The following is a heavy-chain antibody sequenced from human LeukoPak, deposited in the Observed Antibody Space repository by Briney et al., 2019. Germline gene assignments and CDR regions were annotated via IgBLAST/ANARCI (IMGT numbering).Heavy chain of an antibody. D-gene: IGHD3-3*01. CDR2: ISSTSSYI. CDR3: ARDKIITIFGVADDAFDI. V-gene: IGHV3-21*01. J-gene: IGHJ3*02. CDR1: GFTFSSYS. Sequence: GGSLRLSCAASGFTFSSYSMNWVRQAPGKRLEWVSSISSTSSYIYSADSVKGRFTISRDNAKNSLYLQMNSLRAEDTAVYYCARDKIITIFGVADDAFDIWGQGTMVTVSS.